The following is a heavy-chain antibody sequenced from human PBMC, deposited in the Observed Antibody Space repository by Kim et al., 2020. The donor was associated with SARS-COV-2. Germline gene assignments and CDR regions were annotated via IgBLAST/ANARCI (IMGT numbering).Heavy chain of an antibody. V-gene: IGHV3-7*01. Sequence: GGSLRLSCAASGFTFSSSWMSWVRQFPGKGLQWVANIKYDGSEKYYVDSVKGRFTISRDNAKKSLYLQMNSLRAEDTAMYYCARELNGYNSGWYNWFDPWGQGTLVTVSS. CDR2: IKYDGSEK. D-gene: IGHD6-19*01. CDR3: ARELNGYNSGWYNWFDP. CDR1: GFTFSSSW. J-gene: IGHJ5*02.